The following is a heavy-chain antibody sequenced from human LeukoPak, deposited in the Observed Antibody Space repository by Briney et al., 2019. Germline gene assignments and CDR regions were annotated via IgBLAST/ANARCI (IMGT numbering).Heavy chain of an antibody. CDR1: GGSISSYY. J-gene: IGHJ5*02. V-gene: IGHV4-4*07. Sequence: SETLSLTCTVSGGSISSYYWSWIRQPAGKGLEWIGRIYPSGSTNYNPSLKSRVTMSVDTSKNQFSLKLSSVTAADTAVYYCARAREEYYYGSGSYGFDPWGQGTLVTVSS. CDR3: ARAREEYYYGSGSYGFDP. CDR2: IYPSGST. D-gene: IGHD3-10*01.